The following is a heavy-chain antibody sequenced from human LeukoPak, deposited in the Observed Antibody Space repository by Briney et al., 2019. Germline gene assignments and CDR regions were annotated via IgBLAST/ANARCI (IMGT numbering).Heavy chain of an antibody. J-gene: IGHJ4*02. CDR2: IIPIFGTA. V-gene: IGHV1-69*06. D-gene: IGHD6-13*01. CDR3: ARDRYSSSWTIDY. CDR1: GGTFSSYA. Sequence: ASVKVSCKASGGTFSSYAISWVRQAPGQGLEWMGGIIPIFGTANYAQKFQGRVTITADKSTSTAYMELSSLRSEDTAVYYCARDRYSSSWTIDYWGQGTLVTVSS.